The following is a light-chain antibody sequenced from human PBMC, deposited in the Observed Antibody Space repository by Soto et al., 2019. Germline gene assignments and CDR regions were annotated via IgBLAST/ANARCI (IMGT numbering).Light chain of an antibody. CDR1: QSVLYSSNNRNY. V-gene: IGKV4-1*01. J-gene: IGKJ4*01. CDR3: QQYHSSPLT. Sequence: DTVMTQSPDSLAVSLGERATINCKSSQSVLYSSNNRNYLAWYQQKPGQPPKLLINWASTREPGVPDRFSGSGSGTDFTLTINSLQAEDVAVYYCQQYHSSPLTFGGGTKVEIK. CDR2: WAS.